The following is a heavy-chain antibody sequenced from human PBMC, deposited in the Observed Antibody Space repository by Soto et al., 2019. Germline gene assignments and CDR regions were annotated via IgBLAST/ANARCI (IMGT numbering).Heavy chain of an antibody. CDR1: GFTFNSFS. J-gene: IGHJ4*02. CDR3: ARVPGATFFDY. D-gene: IGHD1-26*01. CDR2: ISTFSSFV. V-gene: IGHV3-21*01. Sequence: PGGSLRLSCAASGFTFNSFSVNWVRQAPGKGLEWVSSISTFSSFVYYADSVKGRFTISRDNAKNSLYLHMNSLRVEDTAVYYCARVPGATFFDYWGQGTLVTVSS.